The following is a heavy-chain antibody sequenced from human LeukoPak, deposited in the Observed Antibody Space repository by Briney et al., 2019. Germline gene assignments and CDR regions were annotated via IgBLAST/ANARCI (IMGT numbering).Heavy chain of an antibody. D-gene: IGHD3-16*01. J-gene: IGHJ3*02. Sequence: ASVKVSCKASGYTFTGYYMHWVRQAPGQGLEWMGWINPNSGGTNYAQKFQGRVTMTRDTSISTAYMELSRLRSDDTAVYYCAREAPLRVGGYAFDIWGQGTMVTVSS. CDR2: INPNSGGT. CDR1: GYTFTGYY. V-gene: IGHV1-2*02. CDR3: AREAPLRVGGYAFDI.